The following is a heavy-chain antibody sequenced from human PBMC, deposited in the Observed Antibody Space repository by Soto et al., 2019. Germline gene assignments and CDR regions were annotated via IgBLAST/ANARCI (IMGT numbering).Heavy chain of an antibody. CDR2: INHSGST. Sequence: PWATLSLTCAVYGGSFSGYYWTWIRPPPGKGLEWIGEINHSGSTNYKPSLRSRVTISVDTSKNQLSLRVNSVTAADTAVYYCARGRTLITGTSLDYWGQGTLVTVSS. D-gene: IGHD1-20*01. V-gene: IGHV4-34*01. J-gene: IGHJ4*02. CDR1: GGSFSGYY. CDR3: ARGRTLITGTSLDY.